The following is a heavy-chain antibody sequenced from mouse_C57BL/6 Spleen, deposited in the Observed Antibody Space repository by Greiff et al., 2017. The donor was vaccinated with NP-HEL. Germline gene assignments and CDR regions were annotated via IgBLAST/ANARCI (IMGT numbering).Heavy chain of an antibody. D-gene: IGHD2-10*02. J-gene: IGHJ2*01. CDR3: ARRGYGNHSYYFDY. Sequence: ESGPGILQSSQTLSLTCSFSGFSLSTSGMGVSWIRQPSGKGLEWLAHIYWDDDKRYNPSLKSRLTISKDTSRNQVFLKITSVDTADTATYYCARRGYGNHSYYFDYWGQGTTLTVSS. V-gene: IGHV8-12*01. CDR2: IYWDDDK. CDR1: GFSLSTSGMG.